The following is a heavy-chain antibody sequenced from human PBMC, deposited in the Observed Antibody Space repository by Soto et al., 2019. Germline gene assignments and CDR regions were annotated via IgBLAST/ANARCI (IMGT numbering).Heavy chain of an antibody. V-gene: IGHV4-4*02. J-gene: IGHJ4*02. D-gene: IGHD3-16*01. CDR3: ASLPLGEALAFDY. CDR2: IYHSGST. Sequence: QVQLQESGPGLVKPSGTLSLTCAVSGGSISSSNWWSWVRQPPGKGLEWIGEIYHSGSTNYNPSLTSRVTMSVDKSKNQFSLKLSSVTAADTAVYYCASLPLGEALAFDYWGQGTLVTVSS. CDR1: GGSISSSNW.